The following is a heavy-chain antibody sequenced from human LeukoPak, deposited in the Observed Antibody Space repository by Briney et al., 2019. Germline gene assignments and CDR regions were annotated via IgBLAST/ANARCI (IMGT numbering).Heavy chain of an antibody. V-gene: IGHV3-23*01. CDR3: ARDRRYIAAAPNWYFDL. CDR1: GFTFSSYA. CDR2: ISGSGGST. J-gene: IGHJ2*01. Sequence: TGGSLRLSCAASGFTFSSYAMSWVRQAPGKGLEWVSAISGSGGSTYYADSVKGRFTISRDDAKNSLYLQMNSLRAEDTAVYYCARDRRYIAAAPNWYFDLWGRGTLVTVSS. D-gene: IGHD6-13*01.